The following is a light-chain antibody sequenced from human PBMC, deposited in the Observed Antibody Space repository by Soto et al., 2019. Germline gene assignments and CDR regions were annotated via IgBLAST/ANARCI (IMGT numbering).Light chain of an antibody. CDR1: SSNIGRNA. J-gene: IGLJ3*02. V-gene: IGLV1-47*01. CDR3: VAWDDSLSGRV. Sequence: QSVLTQPPSASGTPGQRVTISCSGSSSNIGRNAVHWYQQLPGTAPKLLIYRGDQRPSGVPDRFSGSKSATSASLDISGLRSEDEAESYCVAWDDSLSGRVFGGGTKLTVL. CDR2: RGD.